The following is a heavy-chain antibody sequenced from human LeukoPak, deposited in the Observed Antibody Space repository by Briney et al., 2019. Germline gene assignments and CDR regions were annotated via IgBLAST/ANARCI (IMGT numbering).Heavy chain of an antibody. D-gene: IGHD3-10*01. CDR3: ARDGDVRGYHGSGNHFDY. V-gene: IGHV3-21*01. CDR2: ISSSSYI. CDR1: GFTFSSYS. Sequence: GGSLRLSCAASGFTFSSYSMNWVRQAPGKGLEWVSSISSSSYIYYADSVKGRFTISRDNAKNSLYLQMNSLRAEDTAVYYCARDGDVRGYHGSGNHFDYWGQGTLVTVSS. J-gene: IGHJ4*02.